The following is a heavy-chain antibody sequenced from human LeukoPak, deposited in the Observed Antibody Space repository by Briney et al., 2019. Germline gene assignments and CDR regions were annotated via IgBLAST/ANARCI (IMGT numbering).Heavy chain of an antibody. D-gene: IGHD2-2*01. Sequence: GGSLRLACAAAGVTFSSYWLSWVRQAPGEGLGWVSYISSPGSSTFYADYGKGRFTISRANAKNTLYLQMNSLRAKDTAVYYCAKRGIPTSASYFDSWGQGTLITVSS. V-gene: IGHV3-23*01. CDR2: ISSPGSST. J-gene: IGHJ4*02. CDR3: AKRGIPTSASYFDS. CDR1: GVTFSSYW.